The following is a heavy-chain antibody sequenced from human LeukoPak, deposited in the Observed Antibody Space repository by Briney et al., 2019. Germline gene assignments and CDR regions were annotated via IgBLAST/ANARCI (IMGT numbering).Heavy chain of an antibody. V-gene: IGHV3-21*06. CDR1: GFSFSASS. CDR3: TREGGSTDAGF. J-gene: IGHJ4*02. Sequence: PGGSLRLSCEASGFSFSASSMNWVRQAPGKGLEWVSSIFGDGPGLYYADSVKGRFTISRDNGKNSVYLEMNSLRDGDTAVYYCTREGGSTDAGFWGQGTLVTVSS. D-gene: IGHD5/OR15-5a*01. CDR2: IFGDGPGL.